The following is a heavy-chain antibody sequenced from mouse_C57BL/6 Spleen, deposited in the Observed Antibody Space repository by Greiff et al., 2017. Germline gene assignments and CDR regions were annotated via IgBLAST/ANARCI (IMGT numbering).Heavy chain of an antibody. CDR1: GYAFSSYW. Sequence: QVQLQQSGAELVKPGASVKISCKASGYAFSSYWMNWVKQRSGKGLEWIGQIYPGDGDTNYNGTFKGKDPLTADKSSSTAYMQLSSLTSDDSAVYFCARSDPYNYGSSAWFAYWGQGTLVTVSA. CDR3: ARSDPYNYGSSAWFAY. CDR2: IYPGDGDT. D-gene: IGHD1-1*01. J-gene: IGHJ3*01. V-gene: IGHV1-80*01.